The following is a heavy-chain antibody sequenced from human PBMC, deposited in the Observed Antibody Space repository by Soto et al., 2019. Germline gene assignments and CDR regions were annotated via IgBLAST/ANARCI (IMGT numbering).Heavy chain of an antibody. CDR1: GIPLSNVKLG. Sequence: QVALKESGPVLVKPTETLTLTCAVSGIPLSNVKLGVSWIRQPQGKALQWLANIFSINEKSYRPSLRSRLTISQDTSNSQVVLTMANMDPVDTATYYCARIGRSERGPGYTYGQHIYNYGLDIWGQGTTVTVSS. CDR2: IFSINEK. V-gene: IGHV2-26*01. D-gene: IGHD5-18*01. J-gene: IGHJ6*02. CDR3: ARIGRSERGPGYTYGQHIYNYGLDI.